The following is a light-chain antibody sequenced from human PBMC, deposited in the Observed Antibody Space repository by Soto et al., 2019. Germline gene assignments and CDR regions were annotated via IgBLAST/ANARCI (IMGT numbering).Light chain of an antibody. V-gene: IGKV1-39*01. J-gene: IGKJ4*01. CDR2: AAS. CDR1: QSIARY. Sequence: IQMTQSPSSVSASVGDRVTITCRASQSIARYLNWYHQKPGKAPSLLISAASDLHSGVPSRITGGGAGTQFILTITDLQPEDFANYYWQQSYSPPFTFGRGTKIEI. CDR3: QQSYSPPFT.